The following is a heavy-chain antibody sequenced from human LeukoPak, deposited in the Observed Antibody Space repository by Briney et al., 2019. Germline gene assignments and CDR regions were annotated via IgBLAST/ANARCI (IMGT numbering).Heavy chain of an antibody. D-gene: IGHD3-22*01. CDR1: GFTFSSYG. Sequence: GGSLRLSCAASGFTFSSYGMHWVRQAPGKGLEWVAVISYDGSNKYYADSVKGRFTISRDNSKNTLYLQMNSLRAEDTAVYYCAKVDDLLATTYYYDSRSALDYWGQGTLVNVSS. V-gene: IGHV3-30*18. CDR3: AKVDDLLATTYYYDSRSALDY. CDR2: ISYDGSNK. J-gene: IGHJ4*02.